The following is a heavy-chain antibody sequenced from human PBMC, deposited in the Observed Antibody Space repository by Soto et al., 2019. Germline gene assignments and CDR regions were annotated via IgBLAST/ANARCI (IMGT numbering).Heavy chain of an antibody. V-gene: IGHV3-48*03. CDR1: GLTFSSYE. D-gene: IGHD2-15*01. CDR3: LSLLGYCGAAICPAGY. CDR2: ISRSGSSI. J-gene: IGHJ4*02. Sequence: QPGGSLRLSCAASGLTFSSYEMNWVRQAPGKGLELVSYISRSGSSIYYADSVKGRFTVSRDNAKNSLYLQMNSLRAEDTAVYYCLSLLGYCGAAICPAGYWGQGTLVTVSS.